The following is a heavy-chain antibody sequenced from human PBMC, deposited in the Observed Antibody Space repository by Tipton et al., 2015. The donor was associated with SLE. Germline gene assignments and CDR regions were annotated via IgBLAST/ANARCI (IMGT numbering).Heavy chain of an antibody. CDR3: AKYRKSMTTVTPGPFDY. J-gene: IGHJ4*02. V-gene: IGHV3-23*01. Sequence: LSLTCTVSGGSISSYYWSWIRQPPGKGLEWVSAISGSGGSTYYADSVKGRFTISRDNSKNTLYLQMNSLRAEDTAVYYCAKYRKSMTTVTPGPFDYWGQGTLVTVSS. D-gene: IGHD4-17*01. CDR2: ISGSGGST. CDR1: GGSISSYY.